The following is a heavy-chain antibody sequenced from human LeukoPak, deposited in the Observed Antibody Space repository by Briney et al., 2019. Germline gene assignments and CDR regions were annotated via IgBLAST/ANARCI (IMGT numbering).Heavy chain of an antibody. V-gene: IGHV3-48*01. Sequence: GGSLRLSCAASGFTFSSYEMNWVRQAPGKGLEWVSYISSSSSSIYYAGSVKGRFTISRDNAKNSLYLQMNSLRAEDTAVYYCASGYCSSTSCNYYYYYMDVWGKGTTVTVSS. CDR3: ASGYCSSTSCNYYYYYMDV. CDR2: ISSSSSSI. J-gene: IGHJ6*03. CDR1: GFTFSSYE. D-gene: IGHD2-2*01.